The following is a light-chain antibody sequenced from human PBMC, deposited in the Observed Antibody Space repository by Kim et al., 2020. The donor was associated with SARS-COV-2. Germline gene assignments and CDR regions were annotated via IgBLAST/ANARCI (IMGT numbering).Light chain of an antibody. CDR3: QQYGYSTWT. J-gene: IGKJ1*01. V-gene: IGKV3-20*01. Sequence: SPGERATRSCRASQSITSTYLVWYQQKPGQAPRLLIHGASSRATGIPDRFSGSGSGTDFTLTISRLEPEDFAVYYCQQYGYSTWTFGQGTKVDIK. CDR2: GAS. CDR1: QSITSTY.